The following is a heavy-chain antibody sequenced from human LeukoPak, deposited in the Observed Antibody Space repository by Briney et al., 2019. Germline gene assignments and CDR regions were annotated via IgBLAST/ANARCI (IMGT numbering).Heavy chain of an antibody. CDR1: GYTFTGYY. V-gene: IGHV1-2*02. J-gene: IGHJ4*02. D-gene: IGHD1-26*01. CDR2: INPNSGGT. CDR3: ARDPPRDSGSYTILYY. Sequence: ASVKVSCKASGYTFTGYYMHWVRQAPGQGLEWMGWINPNSGGTNYAQKFQGRVTMARGTSISTAYMELSRLRSDDTAVYYCARDPPRDSGSYTILYYWGQGTLVTVSS.